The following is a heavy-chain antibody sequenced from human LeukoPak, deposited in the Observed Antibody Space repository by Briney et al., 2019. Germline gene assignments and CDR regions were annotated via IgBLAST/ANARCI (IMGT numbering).Heavy chain of an antibody. CDR3: ARTGVLDDYDSRASYYYYYYYYMDV. J-gene: IGHJ6*03. CDR1: GYTFTSYG. Sequence: GASVKVSCKASGYTFTSYGITWVRQAPGQGLEWMGWINTNTANPTYAQGFPGRFVFSLDTSVRTAYLQISSLKAEDTAVYYCARTGVLDDYDSRASYYYYYYYYMDVWGKGTTVTVSS. CDR2: INTNTANP. V-gene: IGHV7-4-1*02. D-gene: IGHD3-22*01.